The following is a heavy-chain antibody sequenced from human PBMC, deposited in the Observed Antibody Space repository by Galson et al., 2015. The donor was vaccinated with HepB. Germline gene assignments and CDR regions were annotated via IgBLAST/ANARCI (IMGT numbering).Heavy chain of an antibody. V-gene: IGHV1-18*01. CDR3: ARYGLQEWAGLDYLWYYMDV. CDR1: GYTFTSYG. CDR2: ISAYNGKI. Sequence: SVKVSCKASGYTFTSYGISWVRQAPGQGLEWMGWISAYNGKITYAEKFQGRVTMTTDTSTSTAYLEMRSLRTDDTAVYYCARYGLQEWAGLDYLWYYMDVWGKGTTVTVS. J-gene: IGHJ6*03. D-gene: IGHD2-8*02.